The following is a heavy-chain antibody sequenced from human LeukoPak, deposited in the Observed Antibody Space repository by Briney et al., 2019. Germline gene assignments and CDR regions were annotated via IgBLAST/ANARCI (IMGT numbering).Heavy chain of an antibody. Sequence: GGSLRLSCAASTFTFSNAWVSWVRQAPGKGLEWVGRIKSKSDGGTTDYAAPVKGRFTISRDDSKNTLYLQMNSLKTEDTAVYYCTTAPRGYCSGGSCSYAFDIWGQGTMVTVSS. V-gene: IGHV3-15*01. CDR2: IKSKSDGGTT. CDR1: TFTFSNAW. J-gene: IGHJ3*02. D-gene: IGHD2-15*01. CDR3: TTAPRGYCSGGSCSYAFDI.